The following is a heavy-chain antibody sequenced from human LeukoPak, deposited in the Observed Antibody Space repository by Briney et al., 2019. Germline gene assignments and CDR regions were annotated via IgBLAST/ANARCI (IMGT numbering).Heavy chain of an antibody. CDR1: GFTFGDYA. D-gene: IGHD5-24*01. V-gene: IGHV3-49*03. CDR3: TGQFYYYYYMDV. CDR2: IRSKAYGGTT. J-gene: IGHJ6*03. Sequence: PGGSLRLSCTASGFTFGDYAMSWFRQAPGKGLEWVGFIRSKAYGGTTEYAASVKGRFTISRDDSKNTLYLQMNSLKTEDTAVYYCTGQFYYYYYMDVWGKGTTVTISS.